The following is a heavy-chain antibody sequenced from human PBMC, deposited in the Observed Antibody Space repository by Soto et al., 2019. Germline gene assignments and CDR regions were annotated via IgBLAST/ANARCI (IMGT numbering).Heavy chain of an antibody. V-gene: IGHV5-51*01. CDR2: IYPGDSDT. J-gene: IGHJ6*02. CDR3: ALPATANYYDLDV. Sequence: PGESLKISCKGSGYRFTTYWIGWVRQMPGKGLEWMGIIYPGDSDTTYSPSFQGQVTISVDKSISTAYLQWSSLKASDTAMYYWALPATANYYDLDVWGQGTTVTSP. CDR1: GYRFTTYW.